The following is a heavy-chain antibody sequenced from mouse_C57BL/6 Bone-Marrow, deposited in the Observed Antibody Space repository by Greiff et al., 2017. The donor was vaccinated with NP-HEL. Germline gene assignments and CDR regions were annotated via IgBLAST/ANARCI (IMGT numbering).Heavy chain of an antibody. J-gene: IGHJ2*01. V-gene: IGHV14-4*01. CDR1: GFNIKDDY. D-gene: IGHD2-14*01. CDR2: IDPENGDT. CDR3: TRGNYFDY. Sequence: EVQLQQSGAELVRPGASVKLSCTASGFNIKDDYMHWVKQRPEQGLEWIGRIDPENGDTEYASKFQGKATITAYTSSNTAYLQLSSLTSEDTAVYYCTRGNYFDYWGQGTTPTVSS.